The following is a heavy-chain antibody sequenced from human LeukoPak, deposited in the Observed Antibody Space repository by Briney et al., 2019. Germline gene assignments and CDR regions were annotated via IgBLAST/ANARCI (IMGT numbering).Heavy chain of an antibody. V-gene: IGHV3-7*01. D-gene: IGHD1-7*01. CDR2: IKQDGSEK. CDR1: GFTFSSYW. CDR3: ARGITGTTGNVFDY. Sequence: GGSLRLSCAASGFTFSSYWMSWVRQAPGKGLEWVANIKQDGSEKYYVDSVKGRFTISRDNAKNSLYLQMNSLRAEDTAVYYCARGITGTTGNVFDYWSQGTLVTVSS. J-gene: IGHJ4*02.